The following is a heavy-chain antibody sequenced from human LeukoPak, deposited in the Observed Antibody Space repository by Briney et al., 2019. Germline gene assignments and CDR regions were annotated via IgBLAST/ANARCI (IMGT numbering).Heavy chain of an antibody. Sequence: SVKVSCKASGGTFSSYAISWVRQAPGQGLEWMGRIIPILGIANYAQKFQGRVTITADKSASTAYMELSSLRSEDTAVYYCAKCGQRGSGSYSPRAWFDPWGQGTLVTVSS. CDR3: AKCGQRGSGSYSPRAWFDP. D-gene: IGHD1-26*01. J-gene: IGHJ5*02. CDR2: IIPILGIA. CDR1: GGTFSSYA. V-gene: IGHV1-69*04.